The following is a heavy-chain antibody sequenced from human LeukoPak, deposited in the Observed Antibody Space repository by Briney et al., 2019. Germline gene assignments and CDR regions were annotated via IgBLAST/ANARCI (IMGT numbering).Heavy chain of an antibody. V-gene: IGHV1-46*01. Sequence: VASVKVSCKASGYTFTSYYMHWVRQAPGQGLEWMGIINPSGGSTSYAQKFQGRVTMTRDMSTSTAYMELSSLRSEDTAVYHCARGGYSYGLGVSYYYYMDVWGKGTTVTISS. CDR3: ARGGYSYGLGVSYYYYMDV. CDR2: INPSGGST. D-gene: IGHD5-18*01. CDR1: GYTFTSYY. J-gene: IGHJ6*03.